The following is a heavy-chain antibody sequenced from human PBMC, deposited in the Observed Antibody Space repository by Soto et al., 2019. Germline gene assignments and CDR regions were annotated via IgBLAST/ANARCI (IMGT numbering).Heavy chain of an antibody. CDR3: AKDKVPVVVTAPFDY. Sequence: QVQLVESGGGVVQPGRSLRLSCAASGFTFSSYGMHWVRQAPGKGLEWVAVISYDGSNKYYADSVKGRFTVSRDKSKNPLYLQVNSLRAEGTAVYYCAKDKVPVVVTAPFDYWGQGTLVPVSS. J-gene: IGHJ4*02. V-gene: IGHV3-30*18. CDR2: ISYDGSNK. D-gene: IGHD2-21*02. CDR1: GFTFSSYG.